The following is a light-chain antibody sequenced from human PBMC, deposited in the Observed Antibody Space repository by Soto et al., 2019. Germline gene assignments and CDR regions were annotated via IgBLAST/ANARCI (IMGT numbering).Light chain of an antibody. CDR2: DAS. J-gene: IGKJ5*01. CDR1: QSISSW. V-gene: IGKV1-5*01. Sequence: DIQMTQSPSTLSASVGDRVTITCRASQSISSWLAWYQQKPGKAPKLLIYDASSLESGVPSRFSGSGSGTEFTLTISSLQPDDFATYYCQQYNSYSLTFGQGRRLEV. CDR3: QQYNSYSLT.